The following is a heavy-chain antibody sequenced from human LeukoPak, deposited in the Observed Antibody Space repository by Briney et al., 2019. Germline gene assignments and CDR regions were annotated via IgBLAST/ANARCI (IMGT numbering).Heavy chain of an antibody. CDR3: ARETSSGWSKYWFDP. V-gene: IGHV3-33*01. J-gene: IGHJ5*02. D-gene: IGHD6-19*01. Sequence: GGSLRLSCAASGFTFSSYGMHWVRQAPGKGLEWVAVIWYDGSNKYYADSVKGRFTISRDNSKNTLYLQMNSLRAEDTAVYYYARETSSGWSKYWFDPWGQGTLVTVSS. CDR1: GFTFSSYG. CDR2: IWYDGSNK.